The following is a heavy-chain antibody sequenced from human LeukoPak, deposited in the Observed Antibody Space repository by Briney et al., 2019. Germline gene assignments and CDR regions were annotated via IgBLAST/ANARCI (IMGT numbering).Heavy chain of an antibody. CDR3: TREHSSSWDDAFDI. CDR1: GFTFNRYW. CDR2: INTDGSST. D-gene: IGHD6-13*01. Sequence: GGSLRLSCAASGFTFNRYWMHWVRQAPGKGLVWVSRINTDGSSTSYADSVKGRFTISRDNAKNTLYLQMNSLRAEDTAVYYCTREHSSSWDDAFDIWGQGTMVTVSS. V-gene: IGHV3-74*01. J-gene: IGHJ3*02.